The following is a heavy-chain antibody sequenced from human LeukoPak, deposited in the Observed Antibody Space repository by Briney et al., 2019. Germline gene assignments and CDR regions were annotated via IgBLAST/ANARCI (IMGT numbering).Heavy chain of an antibody. CDR3: AGAGSITIFGVVILTPDDYYYMDV. D-gene: IGHD3-3*01. V-gene: IGHV4-39*07. CDR1: GGSISSNSYY. J-gene: IGHJ6*03. Sequence: SETLSLTCTVSGGSISSNSYYWGWIRQPPGKGLEWIGSIYYSGNTYYNPSLKSRVSVSVDTSKNQFSLKLSSVTAADTAVYYCAGAGSITIFGVVILTPDDYYYMDVWGKGTTVTVSS. CDR2: IYYSGNT.